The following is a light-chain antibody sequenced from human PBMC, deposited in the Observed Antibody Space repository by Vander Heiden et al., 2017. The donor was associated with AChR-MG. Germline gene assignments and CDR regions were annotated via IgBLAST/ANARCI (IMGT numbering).Light chain of an antibody. J-gene: IGLJ2*01. CDR3: QSYDSSHMI. CDR2: GNS. Sequence: QSVLTPPPSVSGAPGQRVTIPCTGSSSNIGAGYDVHWYQQLPGTAPKLLIFGNSNRPSGVPDRFSGSKSGTSASLAITGLQAEDEADYYCQSYDSSHMIFGGGTKLTVL. V-gene: IGLV1-40*01. CDR1: SSNIGAGYD.